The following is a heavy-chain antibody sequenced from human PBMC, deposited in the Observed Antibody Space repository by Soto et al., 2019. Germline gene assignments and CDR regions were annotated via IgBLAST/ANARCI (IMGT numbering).Heavy chain of an antibody. CDR3: ARDYFDSSDYTTNWFDP. J-gene: IGHJ5*02. CDR1: DDSISNSRFY. V-gene: IGHV4-39*01. D-gene: IGHD3-22*01. CDR2: IYHTGNA. Sequence: TLSRTCSVSDDSISNSRFYWAWIRHPPWEGLEWIGSIYHTGNAYYNPSLKSRVTIFVDTSKNQFSLKLTSVTAADTALYYCARDYFDSSDYTTNWFDPWGQGTLVTVSS.